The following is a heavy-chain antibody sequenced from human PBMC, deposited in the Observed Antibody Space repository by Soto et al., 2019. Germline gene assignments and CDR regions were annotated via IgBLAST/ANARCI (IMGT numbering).Heavy chain of an antibody. CDR3: ASHYGDNGWFDP. D-gene: IGHD4-17*01. CDR1: GFTFSDYY. J-gene: IGHJ5*02. CDR2: ISSSSSYT. V-gene: IGHV3-11*06. Sequence: GGSLRLSCAASGFTFSDYYMSWIRQAPGKGLEWVSYISSSSSYTNYADSVKGRFTISRDNAKNSLYPQMNSLRAEDTAVYYCASHYGDNGWFDPWGQGTLVTVSS.